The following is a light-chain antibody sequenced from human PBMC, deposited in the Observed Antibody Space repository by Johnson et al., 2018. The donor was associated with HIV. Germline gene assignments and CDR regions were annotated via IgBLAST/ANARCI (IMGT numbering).Light chain of an antibody. CDR1: SSNIGNNY. V-gene: IGLV1-51*02. J-gene: IGLJ1*01. CDR3: GTWDIRLSAVV. Sequence: QSVLTQPPSVSAAPGQKVTISCSGSSSNIGNNYVSWYQQLPGTAPKLLIYENNTRPSWIHDRFSGSKSGTSATLGITSLQPGDEAQYYCGTWDIRLSAVVFGTGSQITVL. CDR2: ENN.